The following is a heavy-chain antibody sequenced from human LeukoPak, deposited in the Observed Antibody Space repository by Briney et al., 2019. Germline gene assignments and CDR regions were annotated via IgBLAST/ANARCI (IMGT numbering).Heavy chain of an antibody. D-gene: IGHD1-26*01. CDR2: ISAYGGNT. CDR3: AGGGSYYHFDY. V-gene: IGHV1-18*01. CDR1: GYTFSSYG. Sequence: ASVKVSCKASGYTFSSYGITWVRQAPGQGLEWMGWISAYGGNTNYAQKFQGRVTMTMDTSTSTAYMELRSLTSDDTAAYYCAGGGSYYHFDYWGQGTLVTVSS. J-gene: IGHJ4*02.